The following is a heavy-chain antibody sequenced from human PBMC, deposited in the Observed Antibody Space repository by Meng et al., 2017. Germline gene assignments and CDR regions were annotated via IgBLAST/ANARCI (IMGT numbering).Heavy chain of an antibody. CDR1: GGSISSGGYY. V-gene: IGHV4-31*03. D-gene: IGHD4-17*01. Sequence: QGQLQESGPALVKPSQTLSLTCTVSGGSISSGGYYWSWIRQHPGKGLEWIGYIYYSGSTYYNPSLKSRVTISVDTSKNQFSLKLSSVTAADTAVYYCARSLTVTTVWFDPWGQGTLVTVSS. CDR3: ARSLTVTTVWFDP. J-gene: IGHJ5*02. CDR2: IYYSGST.